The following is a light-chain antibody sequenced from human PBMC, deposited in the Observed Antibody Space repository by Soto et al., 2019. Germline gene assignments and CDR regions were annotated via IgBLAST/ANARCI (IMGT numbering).Light chain of an antibody. V-gene: IGKV1-9*01. Sequence: DIQLTQSPSFLSSSVGDRVTITCRASQSISSYLAWYPQKPGKAPKLLIYAASTLQGMVPSRFSGSGSGTEFTLTISSLQPEDFATYYCQQLNSYPLLTFGGGTKVEIK. CDR1: QSISSY. CDR3: QQLNSYPLLT. J-gene: IGKJ4*01. CDR2: AAS.